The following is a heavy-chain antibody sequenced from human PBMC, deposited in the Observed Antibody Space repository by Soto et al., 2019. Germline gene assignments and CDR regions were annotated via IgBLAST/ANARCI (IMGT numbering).Heavy chain of an antibody. CDR3: ARVMITFGGVIANFDY. Sequence: ASVKVSCKASGYTFTSYDINWVRQATGQGLEWMGWMNPNSGNTGYAQKFQGRVTMTRNTSISTAYMELSSLRSEDTAVYYCARVMITFGGVIANFDYWGQGTLVTVSS. V-gene: IGHV1-8*01. D-gene: IGHD3-16*02. CDR1: GYTFTSYD. CDR2: MNPNSGNT. J-gene: IGHJ4*02.